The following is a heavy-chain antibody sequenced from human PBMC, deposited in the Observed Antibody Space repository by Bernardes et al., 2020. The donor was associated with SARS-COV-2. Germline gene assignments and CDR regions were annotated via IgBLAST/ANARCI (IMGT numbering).Heavy chain of an antibody. CDR1: GFTFRDYY. CDR2: ISSSSSYT. V-gene: IGHV3-11*06. J-gene: IGHJ4*02. Sequence: DGSLILSCAASGFTFRDYYMSWIRQAPGQGLEWVSYISSSSSYTNYADSVKGRFTISRDNAKNSLYLQMNSLRAEDTAVYYCAAHDFWSGYYMDYWGQGTLVTVSS. D-gene: IGHD3-3*01. CDR3: AAHDFWSGYYMDY.